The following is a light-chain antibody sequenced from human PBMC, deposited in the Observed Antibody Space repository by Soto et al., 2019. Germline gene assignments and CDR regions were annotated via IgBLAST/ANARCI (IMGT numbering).Light chain of an antibody. V-gene: IGLV2-23*01. CDR2: EGS. J-gene: IGLJ1*01. CDR1: SSDVGSYNL. Sequence: QSALTQPASVSGSPGQSITISCTGTSSDVGSYNLVSWYQQHPGKAPKLMIYEGSKRPLGVSNRFSGSKSGNTASLPISGFLDEDEADYYCWSYAGSMYVLGTGTKVTVL. CDR3: WSYAGSMYV.